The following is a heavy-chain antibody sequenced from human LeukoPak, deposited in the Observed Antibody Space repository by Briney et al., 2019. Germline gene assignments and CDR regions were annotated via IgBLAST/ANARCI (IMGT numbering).Heavy chain of an antibody. CDR3: ARDVLRVSSPGGYYYYYMDV. D-gene: IGHD3-16*01. Sequence: PSETLSLTCTVSGGSISSYYWSWIRQPPGKGLEWIGYIYYSGSTNYNPSLKSRVTISVDTSKNQFSLKLSSVTAADTAVYYCARDVLRVSSPGGYYYYYMDVWGKGTTVTVSS. J-gene: IGHJ6*03. CDR2: IYYSGST. V-gene: IGHV4-59*01. CDR1: GGSISSYY.